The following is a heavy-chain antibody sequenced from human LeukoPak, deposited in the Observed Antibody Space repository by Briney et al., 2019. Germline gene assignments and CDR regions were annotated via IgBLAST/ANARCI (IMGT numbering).Heavy chain of an antibody. J-gene: IGHJ4*02. CDR3: ARRSSSWYSKIDS. D-gene: IGHD6-13*01. Sequence: PSETLSLTCTVSGGSISSSSYYWGWIRQPPGKGLEWIGNIYYSGSTYYNPSLKSRVTISEDTSKNQFSLKLSSVTAADTAVYYCARRSSSWYSKIDSWGQGTLVTVSS. CDR2: IYYSGST. CDR1: GGSISSSSYY. V-gene: IGHV4-39*01.